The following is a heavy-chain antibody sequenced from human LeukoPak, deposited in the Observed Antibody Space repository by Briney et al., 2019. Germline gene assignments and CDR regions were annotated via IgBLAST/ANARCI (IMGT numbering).Heavy chain of an antibody. CDR3: AADDLTRGY. Sequence: GTSVKVSCKASGFTFTNSAIQWVRQARGQRLEWIGWIVVGSGNTNYAQKFQERVTITRDMSTSTAYRELSSLRFEDTAVYYCAADDLTRGYWGQGTLVTVSS. CDR2: IVVGSGNT. J-gene: IGHJ4*02. V-gene: IGHV1-58*02. CDR1: GFTFTNSA.